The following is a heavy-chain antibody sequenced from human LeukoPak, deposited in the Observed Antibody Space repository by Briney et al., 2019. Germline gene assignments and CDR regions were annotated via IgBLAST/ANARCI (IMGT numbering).Heavy chain of an antibody. V-gene: IGHV4-39*01. Sequence: SETLSLTCTVSGDSSSSSNYYWAWIRQPPGKGLEWIGSIYFTGSAYYNPSLKSWVTISADTSKNQFSLKLSSVTAADTAVYYCASRRGLYWGQGTLVTVSS. CDR1: GDSSSSSNYY. D-gene: IGHD6-25*01. J-gene: IGHJ4*02. CDR2: IYFTGSA. CDR3: ASRRGLY.